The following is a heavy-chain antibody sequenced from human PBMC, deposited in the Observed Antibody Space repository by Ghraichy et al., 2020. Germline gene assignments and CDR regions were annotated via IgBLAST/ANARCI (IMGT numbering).Heavy chain of an antibody. CDR1: GFTFSDYY. V-gene: IGHV3-11*04. J-gene: IGHJ4*02. D-gene: IGHD3-9*01. CDR3: AREIRDYDILTGPFPDY. CDR2: ISSSGSTI. Sequence: GGSLRLSCAASGFTFSDYYMSWIRQAPGKGLEWVSYISSSGSTIYYADSVKGRFTISRDNAKNSLYLQMNSLRAEDTAVYYCAREIRDYDILTGPFPDYWGQGTLVTVSS.